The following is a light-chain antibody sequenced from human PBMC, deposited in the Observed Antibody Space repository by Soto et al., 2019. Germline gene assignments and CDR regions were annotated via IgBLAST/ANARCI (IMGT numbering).Light chain of an antibody. V-gene: IGKV3-15*01. J-gene: IGKJ1*01. CDR2: GAF. CDR1: KSVRSN. CDR3: QQYNDWPLT. Sequence: EIVMTQSPGTLSVSPGERATLSCRASKSVRSNLAWYQQKPGQAPSLLIYGAFTRATGIPTRFSGTGSGTDFNRTISSLQSEDFALYYGQQYNDWPLTFGQGTKVEV.